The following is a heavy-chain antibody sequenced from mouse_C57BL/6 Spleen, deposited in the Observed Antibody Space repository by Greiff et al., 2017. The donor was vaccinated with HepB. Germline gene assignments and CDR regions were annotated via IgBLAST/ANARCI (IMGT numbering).Heavy chain of an antibody. J-gene: IGHJ3*01. D-gene: IGHD2-4*01. V-gene: IGHV1-59*01. CDR1: GYTFTSYW. CDR2: IDPSDSYT. CDR3: ARSYDYDGVAWFAY. Sequence: QVQLQQPGAELVRPGTSVKLSCKASGYTFTSYWMRWVKQRPGQGLEWIGVIDPSDSYTNYNQKFKGKATLTVDTSSSTAYMQLSSLTSEDSAVYYCARSYDYDGVAWFAYWGQGTLVTVSA.